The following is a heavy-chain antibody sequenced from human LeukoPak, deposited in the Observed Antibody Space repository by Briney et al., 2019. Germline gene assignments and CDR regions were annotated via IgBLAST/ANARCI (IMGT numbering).Heavy chain of an antibody. CDR1: GYTFIACH. CDR3: ARDLPFED. V-gene: IGHV1-2*06. Sequence: GASVKVPCKASGYTFIACHMHWVRQAPGQGLEWMGRIHPSSGATNYAQRFQGRVTLTRDTSINTAYMELSRLTSDDTAVYYCARDLPFEDWGQGTLVTVSS. D-gene: IGHD2/OR15-2a*01. CDR2: IHPSSGAT. J-gene: IGHJ4*02.